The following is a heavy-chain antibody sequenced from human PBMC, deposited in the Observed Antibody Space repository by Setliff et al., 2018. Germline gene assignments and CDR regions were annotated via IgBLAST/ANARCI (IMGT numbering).Heavy chain of an antibody. CDR2: VDPEDGET. J-gene: IGHJ5*02. CDR3: ATLSKYPYGSGSYMGIRWFDP. V-gene: IGHV1-69-2*01. D-gene: IGHD3-10*01. CDR1: GYTFTDYY. Sequence: ASVKVSCKASGYTFTDYYMHWVQQAPGKGLEWMGRVDPEDGETISAEKFQGRVTITADTSTDTAYMELGSLRSEDTAVYYCATLSKYPYGSGSYMGIRWFDPWGQGTRVTVSS.